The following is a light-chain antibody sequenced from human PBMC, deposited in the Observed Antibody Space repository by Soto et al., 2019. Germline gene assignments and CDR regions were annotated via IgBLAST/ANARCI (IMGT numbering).Light chain of an antibody. CDR2: GAS. Sequence: IGFTESPGTLSLSPGERATLSCRASQSVSSSYLAWYQQKPGQAPRLLIYGASSRATGIPDRFSGSGSGTDFTLTISRLEPEDFAVYYCQQYGSSRTWTFGQGTKVDIK. CDR3: QQYGSSRTWT. J-gene: IGKJ1*01. CDR1: QSVSSSY. V-gene: IGKV3-20*01.